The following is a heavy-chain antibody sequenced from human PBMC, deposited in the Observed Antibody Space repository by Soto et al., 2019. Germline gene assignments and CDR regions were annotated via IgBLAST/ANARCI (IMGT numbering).Heavy chain of an antibody. J-gene: IGHJ3*02. Sequence: GGSLRLSCAVSGFTSSIYGMQWVRQAPGKGLECVAGISYDGSDKYYVDSVKGRFTISRDNSKNTLYLQMNSLRAEDTAVYYCARVGGRFVWDVKNDAFDMWGRGTMVTVSS. CDR2: ISYDGSDK. CDR1: GFTSSIYG. D-gene: IGHD3-16*01. V-gene: IGHV3-30*03. CDR3: ARVGGRFVWDVKNDAFDM.